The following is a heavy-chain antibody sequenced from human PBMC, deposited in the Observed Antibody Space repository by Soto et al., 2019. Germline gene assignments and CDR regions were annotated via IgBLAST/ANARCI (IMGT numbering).Heavy chain of an antibody. J-gene: IGHJ6*02. D-gene: IGHD6-13*01. Sequence: PGESLKISCKGSGYSFTSYWISWVRQMPGKGLEWMGRIDPSDSYTNYSPSFQGHVTISADKSISTAYLQWSSLKASDTAMYFCVRTAAAGKYYYGMDVWGQGTTVTVSS. CDR2: IDPSDSYT. CDR3: VRTAAAGKYYYGMDV. V-gene: IGHV5-10-1*01. CDR1: GYSFTSYW.